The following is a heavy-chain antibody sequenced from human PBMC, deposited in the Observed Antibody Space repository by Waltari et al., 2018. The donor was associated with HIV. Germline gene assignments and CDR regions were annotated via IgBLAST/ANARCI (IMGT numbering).Heavy chain of an antibody. Sequence: QVQLQESGPRLLKPSETLSLTCRVSGASVTSHYWTWVRLSAAQGPEWLGRFDGGGKTVYNPSLKSRLIISMYPSKNEVSLKLTSMTVADTAVYYCAKVSYFKILGFDYYGLDVWGQGATVTVSS. D-gene: IGHD3-16*01. V-gene: IGHV4-4*07. CDR1: GASVTSHY. J-gene: IGHJ6*02. CDR3: AKVSYFKILGFDYYGLDV. CDR2: FDGGGKT.